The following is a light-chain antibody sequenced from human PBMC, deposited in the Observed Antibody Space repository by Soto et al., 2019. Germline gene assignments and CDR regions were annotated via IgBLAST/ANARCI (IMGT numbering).Light chain of an antibody. CDR3: SSLTTRFTYV. Sequence: QSVLTQPASVSGSPGQSVAISCSGTSSDVGAYNYVSWYQQHPGKAPKLLLSEVSNRPSGVSDRFFGSKSGNTASLTISGLQAEDEADYYCSSLTTRFTYVFXTGTKVTVL. CDR2: EVS. V-gene: IGLV2-14*01. CDR1: SSDVGAYNY. J-gene: IGLJ1*01.